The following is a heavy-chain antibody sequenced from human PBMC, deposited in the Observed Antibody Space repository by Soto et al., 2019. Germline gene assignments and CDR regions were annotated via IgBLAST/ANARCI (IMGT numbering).Heavy chain of an antibody. V-gene: IGHV4-39*01. D-gene: IGHD6-13*01. CDR1: GGSISSSSYY. Sequence: ETLSLTCTVSGGSISSSSYYWGWIRQPPGKGLEWIGSIYYSGSTYYNPSLKSRVTISVDTSKNQFSLKLSSVTAADTAVYYCARIIAAAGGYYYYYYMDVWGKGTTVTVSS. J-gene: IGHJ6*03. CDR2: IYYSGST. CDR3: ARIIAAAGGYYYYYYMDV.